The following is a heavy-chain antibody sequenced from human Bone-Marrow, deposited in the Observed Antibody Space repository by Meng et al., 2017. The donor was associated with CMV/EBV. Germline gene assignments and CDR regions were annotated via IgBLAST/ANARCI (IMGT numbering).Heavy chain of an antibody. CDR2: ISSSGSTI. V-gene: IGHV3-48*03. CDR3: VTGLDGPKITIFGVAPRYYYGMDV. CDR1: GFTFSSYE. D-gene: IGHD3-3*01. Sequence: GESLKISCAASGFTFSSYEMNWVRQAPGKGLEWVSYISSSGSTIYYADSVKGRFTISRDNAKNSLYLQMNSLRAEDTAVYYCVTGLDGPKITIFGVAPRYYYGMDVWGQWTTVNVSS. J-gene: IGHJ6*02.